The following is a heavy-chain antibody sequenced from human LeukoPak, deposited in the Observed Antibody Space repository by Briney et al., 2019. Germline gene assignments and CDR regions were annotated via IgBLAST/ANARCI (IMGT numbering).Heavy chain of an antibody. J-gene: IGHJ6*02. CDR2: LIHSGST. CDR1: GGSFSGYY. V-gene: IGHV4-34*12. D-gene: IGHD6-19*01. CDR3: ASRRLSSGWYDYYYYYGMDV. Sequence: SETLSLTCAVYGGSFSGYYWGGFGQPPGKGREWIGELIHSGSTNYNPSLKSRVTISVDTSKNQFSLKLSSVTAADTAVYYCASRRLSSGWYDYYYYYGMDVWGQGTTVTVSS.